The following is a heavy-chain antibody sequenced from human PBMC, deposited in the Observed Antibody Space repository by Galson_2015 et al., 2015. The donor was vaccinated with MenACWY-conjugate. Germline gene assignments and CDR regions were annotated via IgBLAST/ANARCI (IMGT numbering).Heavy chain of an antibody. J-gene: IGHJ4*02. CDR2: VHYDGTTK. D-gene: IGHD4-23*01. CDR3: AKESLRRGNGGYGGTGFDY. Sequence: SLRLSCAASGFTFSNYGMHWVRQAPGKGLEWVTFVHYDGTTKSYADSVRGRISVSRDNSENRMYLHLNNLRAEDTAVYYCAKESLRRGNGGYGGTGFDYWGQGTLVTVSS. V-gene: IGHV3-30*02. CDR1: GFTFSNYG.